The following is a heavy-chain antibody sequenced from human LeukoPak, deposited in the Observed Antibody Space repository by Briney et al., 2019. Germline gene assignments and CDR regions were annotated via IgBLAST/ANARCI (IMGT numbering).Heavy chain of an antibody. CDR3: ARDEYGSGSYNWFDP. Sequence: GASVKVSCKASGYTFTGYYMHWVRQAPGQGLEWMGWINPNSGGTNYAQKFQGRVTMTRDTSISTAYMELSRLRSDDTALYYCARDEYGSGSYNWFDPWGQGTLVTVSS. CDR1: GYTFTGYY. V-gene: IGHV1-2*02. J-gene: IGHJ5*02. CDR2: INPNSGGT. D-gene: IGHD3-10*01.